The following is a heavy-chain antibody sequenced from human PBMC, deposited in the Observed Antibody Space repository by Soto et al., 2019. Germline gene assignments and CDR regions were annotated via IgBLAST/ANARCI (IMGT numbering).Heavy chain of an antibody. J-gene: IGHJ4*02. Sequence: QVQLVQSGAEVKKPGSSVKVSCKASGGTFSSYAISWVRQAPGQGLEWMGGIIPIFGTANYAQKFQGRVTITADEYTSTAYMELSSLRSEDTAVYYCARDRYYDFWSGSFFHYWGQGTLVTVSS. CDR2: IIPIFGTA. CDR3: ARDRYYDFWSGSFFHY. V-gene: IGHV1-69*01. CDR1: GGTFSSYA. D-gene: IGHD3-3*01.